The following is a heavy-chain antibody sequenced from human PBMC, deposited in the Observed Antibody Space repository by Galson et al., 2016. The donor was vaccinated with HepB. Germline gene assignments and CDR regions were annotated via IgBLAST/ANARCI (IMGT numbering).Heavy chain of an antibody. CDR2: VYWDDDK. CDR1: GFSLSTTRVG. J-gene: IGHJ4*02. V-gene: IGHV2-5*02. D-gene: IGHD3-3*01. Sequence: PALVKPTQTLTLTCTFSGFSLSTTRVGVGWIRQPPGKALAWLALVYWDDDKRYSPSLRNRLTITKDTSENQVVLTVTNVDPADTATYYCVRAYNDFWGGSLNSGLYYFDYWGQGTLVTVSS. CDR3: VRAYNDFWGGSLNSGLYYFDY.